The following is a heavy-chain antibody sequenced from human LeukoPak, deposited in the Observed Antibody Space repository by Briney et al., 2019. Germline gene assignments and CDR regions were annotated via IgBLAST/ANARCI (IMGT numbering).Heavy chain of an antibody. V-gene: IGHV3-23*01. CDR3: AKGQGYNYGDSIDY. J-gene: IGHJ4*02. CDR2: INGSSSNS. D-gene: IGHD5-18*01. Sequence: AGGSLRLSCAASGFTFNNYAMTWARQAPGKGLEGDSDINGSSSNSYYADSVKGRFTVSRDNSKNTPYLQMNSLRDEDTAVYYCAKGQGYNYGDSIDYWGQGTLVTVSS. CDR1: GFTFNNYA.